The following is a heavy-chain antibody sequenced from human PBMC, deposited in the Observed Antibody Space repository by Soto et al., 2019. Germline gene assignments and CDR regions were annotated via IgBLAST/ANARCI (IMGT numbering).Heavy chain of an antibody. D-gene: IGHD6-13*01. CDR1: GFTVSSNY. CDR2: IYSGGST. Sequence: PGGSLTLSCAASGFTVSSNYMSWVRQAPGKGLEWVSVIYSGGSTYYADSVKGRFTISRDNSKNTLYLQMNSLRAEDAAVYYCARDRLGDSSSWTGDFDYWGQGTLVTVSS. V-gene: IGHV3-53*01. CDR3: ARDRLGDSSSWTGDFDY. J-gene: IGHJ4*02.